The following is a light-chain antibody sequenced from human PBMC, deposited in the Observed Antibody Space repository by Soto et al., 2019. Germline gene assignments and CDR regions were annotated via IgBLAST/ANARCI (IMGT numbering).Light chain of an antibody. CDR3: AAWDDSLKAVV. Sequence: QSVLTQPPSAAGTPGQRVTISCSGSSTNIGSNTVNWYQQLPGTAPKLLIFSNNQRPSGVPDRFSGSRSGTSASLAISGLQSDDEADYHCAAWDDSLKAVVFGGGTKVTVL. CDR2: SNN. V-gene: IGLV1-44*01. J-gene: IGLJ2*01. CDR1: STNIGSNT.